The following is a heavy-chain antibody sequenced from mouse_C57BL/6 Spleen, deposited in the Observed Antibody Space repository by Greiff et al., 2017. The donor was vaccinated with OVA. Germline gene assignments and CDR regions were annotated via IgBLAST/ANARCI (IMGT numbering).Heavy chain of an antibody. V-gene: IGHV10-1*01. CDR2: IRSKSNNYAT. CDR1: GFSFNTYA. CDR3: VRQDYYGSSYEGYFDY. J-gene: IGHJ2*01. D-gene: IGHD1-1*01. Sequence: EVKLMESGGGLVQPKGSLKLSCAASGFSFNTYAMNWVRQAPGKGLEWVARIRSKSNNYATYYADSVKDRFTISRDDSESMLYLQMNNLKTEDTAMYYCVRQDYYGSSYEGYFDYWGQGTTLTVSS.